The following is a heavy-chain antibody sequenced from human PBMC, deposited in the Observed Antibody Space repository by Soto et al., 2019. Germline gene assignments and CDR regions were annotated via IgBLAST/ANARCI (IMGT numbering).Heavy chain of an antibody. Sequence: QVQVQESGPGLVKPSETLSLTCSVSGGSISSGNYFWHWIRQSPGTGLQWIGYVQNNGNSDYNPNYNPSLRSRVTISVDPSRNDFSLNLNSVTTADTAVYYCAGDLNANGIGTFDSRGLGTLVTVSS. D-gene: IGHD2-8*01. J-gene: IGHJ4*02. CDR2: VQNNGNSDYNP. CDR1: GGSISSGNYF. V-gene: IGHV4-61*03. CDR3: AGDLNANGIGTFDS.